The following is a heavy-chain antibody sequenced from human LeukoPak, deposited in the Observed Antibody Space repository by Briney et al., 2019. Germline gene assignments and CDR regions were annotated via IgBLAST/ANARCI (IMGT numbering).Heavy chain of an antibody. Sequence: EGSLKLSCAASGFTFSGSAMHWVRQASGKGLEWVGRIRSKANSYATAYAASVKGRFTISRDDSENTAYLQMNSLKTEDTAVYYCTRRDGDSMDVWGQGTTVTVSS. CDR2: IRSKANSYAT. D-gene: IGHD7-27*01. CDR1: GFTFSGSA. CDR3: TRRDGDSMDV. J-gene: IGHJ6*02. V-gene: IGHV3-73*01.